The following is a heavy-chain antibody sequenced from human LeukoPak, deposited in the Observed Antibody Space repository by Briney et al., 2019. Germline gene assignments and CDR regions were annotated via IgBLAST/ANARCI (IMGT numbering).Heavy chain of an antibody. J-gene: IGHJ5*02. CDR3: ARHDADYDFWSGYYTRWFDP. V-gene: IGHV4-38-2*01. CDR2: IYHSGST. D-gene: IGHD3-3*01. Sequence: SETLSLTCAVSGYSISSGYYWGWIRQPPGKGLEWIGSIYHSGSTYYNPSLKSRVTISVDTSKNQFSLKLSSVTAADTAVYYSARHDADYDFWSGYYTRWFDPWGQGTLVTVSS. CDR1: GYSISSGYY.